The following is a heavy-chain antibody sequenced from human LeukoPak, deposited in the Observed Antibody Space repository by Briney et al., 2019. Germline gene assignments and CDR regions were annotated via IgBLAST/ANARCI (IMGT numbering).Heavy chain of an antibody. CDR2: IYSGGST. D-gene: IGHD5-24*01. CDR1: GYSISSGYY. V-gene: IGHV3-66*02. J-gene: IGHJ2*01. Sequence: ETLSLTCAVSGYSISSGYYWGWIRQPPGKGLEWVSVIYSGGSTYYADSVKGRFTISRNNSKNTLYLQMNSLRAEDTAVYYCARASVEMATISCYFDLWGRGTLVTVSS. CDR3: ARASVEMATISCYFDL.